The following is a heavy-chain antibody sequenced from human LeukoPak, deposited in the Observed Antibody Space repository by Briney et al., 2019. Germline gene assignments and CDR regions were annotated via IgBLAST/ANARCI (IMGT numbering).Heavy chain of an antibody. CDR2: ISSSGSTI. D-gene: IGHD5-18*01. V-gene: IGHV3-48*02. J-gene: IGHJ2*01. CDR1: GFTLRSYS. Sequence: GRPLRLSCGACGFTLRSYSMNGVRQAPGKGLEWVSYISSSGSTIYYADAGKGRLAIARDNAKISLYLQLSSLRDADTAVYYCATVAMEDWYFDLWGRGTLVTVSS. CDR3: ATVAMEDWYFDL.